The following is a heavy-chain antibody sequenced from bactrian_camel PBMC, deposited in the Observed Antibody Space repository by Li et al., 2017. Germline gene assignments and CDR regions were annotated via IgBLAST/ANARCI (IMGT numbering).Heavy chain of an antibody. D-gene: IGHD3*01. Sequence: HVQLVESGGGSVQAGGSLRLSCAASGNTVRRNCMGWFRQAPGKEREGVAAIGSDARVRYADSVKGRFTISKDNAGSTLYLQMNDLKPEDTAVYRCAADFPPFNCYEGSYCWDIKGQGTQVTVS. J-gene: IGHJ4*01. CDR2: IGSDARV. V-gene: IGHV3S53*01. CDR1: GNTVRRNC.